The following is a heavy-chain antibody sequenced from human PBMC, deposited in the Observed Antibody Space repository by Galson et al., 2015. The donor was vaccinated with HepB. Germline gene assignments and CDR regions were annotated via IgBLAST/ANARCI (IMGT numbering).Heavy chain of an antibody. J-gene: IGHJ4*02. CDR2: IYYSGST. Sequence: SETLSLTCTVSGGSISSSSYYWGWIRQPPGKGLEWIGSIYYSGSTYYNPSLKSRVTISVDTSKNQFSLKLSSVTAADTAVYYCARVRTYSSSWGRYYFDYWGQGTLVTVSS. V-gene: IGHV4-39*07. CDR1: GGSISSSSYY. D-gene: IGHD6-13*01. CDR3: ARVRTYSSSWGRYYFDY.